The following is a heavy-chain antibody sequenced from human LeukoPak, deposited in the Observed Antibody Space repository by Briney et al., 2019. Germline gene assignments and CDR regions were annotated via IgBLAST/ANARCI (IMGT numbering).Heavy chain of an antibody. CDR1: GYTFTGYY. Sequence: ASVKVSCKASGYTFTGYYMHWVRQAPGQGLEWMGWINPNSGGTNYAQKFQGRVTMTRDTSINIAYMELSRLRSDDTAVYYCARDPLSAALRGGWGQGTLVTVSS. J-gene: IGHJ4*02. CDR2: INPNSGGT. D-gene: IGHD6-25*01. CDR3: ARDPLSAALRGG. V-gene: IGHV1-2*02.